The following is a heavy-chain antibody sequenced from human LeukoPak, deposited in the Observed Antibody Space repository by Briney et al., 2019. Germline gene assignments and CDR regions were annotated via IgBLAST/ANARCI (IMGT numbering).Heavy chain of an antibody. Sequence: ASVKVSCKASGYTFTDYFCSWVRQAPGPGLEWMGRINLNSGVIEYAQQFQGRVTMTRDKSISTAYMELSGLTADDTAVDYCARDLSSTTNWELDYWGQGTLVTVSS. CDR2: INLNSGVI. CDR1: GYTFTDYF. CDR3: ARDLSSTTNWELDY. J-gene: IGHJ4*02. D-gene: IGHD1-7*01. V-gene: IGHV1-2*06.